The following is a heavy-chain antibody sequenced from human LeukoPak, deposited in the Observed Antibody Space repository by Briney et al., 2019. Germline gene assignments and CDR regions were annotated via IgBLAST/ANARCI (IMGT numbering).Heavy chain of an antibody. J-gene: IGHJ4*02. Sequence: PGGSLRLSCEASGFSFGGFAMAWVRQAPGKGLEWVSTVSGSGGSAFYAGPVQGRSAISRDNAKNMVYLEMNSLRDGDTALYFCAKYSRGYGSAYIDYWGQGALVTVSS. CDR2: VSGSGGSA. CDR3: AKYSRGYGSAYIDY. CDR1: GFSFGGFA. V-gene: IGHV3-23*01. D-gene: IGHD6-19*01.